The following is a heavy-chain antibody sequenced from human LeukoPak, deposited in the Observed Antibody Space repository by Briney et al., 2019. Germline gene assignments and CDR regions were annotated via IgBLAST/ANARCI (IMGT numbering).Heavy chain of an antibody. CDR2: ISYDGSNK. V-gene: IGHV3-30-3*01. D-gene: IGHD2-21*02. J-gene: IGHJ4*02. CDR3: ASDLDCGGDCPPFDY. CDR1: GFTFSSYA. Sequence: PGRSLRLSCAASGFTFSSYAMHWVRQAPGKGLEWVAVISYDGSNKYYADSVKGRFTISRDNSKNTLYLQMNSLRAEDTAVYYCASDLDCGGDCPPFDYWGQGTLVTVSS.